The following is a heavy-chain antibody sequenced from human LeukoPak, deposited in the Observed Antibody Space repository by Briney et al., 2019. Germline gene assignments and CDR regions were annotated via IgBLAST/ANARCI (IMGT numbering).Heavy chain of an antibody. J-gene: IGHJ3*02. Sequence: SSETLSLTCTVPGGSISSYYWSWIRQPPGKGLEWIGYIYYSGSTNYNPSLKSRVTISVDTSKNQFSLKLSSVTAADTAVYYCARYSSSWYDDAFDIWGQGTMVTVSS. V-gene: IGHV4-59*08. CDR3: ARYSSSWYDDAFDI. CDR2: IYYSGST. D-gene: IGHD6-13*01. CDR1: GGSISSYY.